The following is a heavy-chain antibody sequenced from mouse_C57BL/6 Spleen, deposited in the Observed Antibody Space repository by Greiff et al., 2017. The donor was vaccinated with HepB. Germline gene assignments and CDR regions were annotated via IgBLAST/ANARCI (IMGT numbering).Heavy chain of an antibody. D-gene: IGHD2-4*01. V-gene: IGHV1-5*01. CDR3: RGSIYYDLFDY. CDR2: IYPGNSDT. J-gene: IGHJ2*01. CDR1: GYTFTSYW. Sequence: VQLQQSGTVLARPGASVKMSCKTSGYTFTSYWMHWVKQRPGQGLEWIGAIYPGNSDTSYNQKFKGKAKLTAVTSASTAYMELSSLTIEDSAVYCCRGSIYYDLFDYWGQGTTLTVSS.